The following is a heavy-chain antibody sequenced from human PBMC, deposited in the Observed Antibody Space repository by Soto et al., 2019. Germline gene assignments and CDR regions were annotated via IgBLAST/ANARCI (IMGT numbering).Heavy chain of an antibody. Sequence: QVQLVQSGAEVKKPGASVKVSCKASGYTFTSYDINWVRQATGQGLEGMGWMNPNSGNTGYAQKFQGRVTMTRTTSISTAYMKLSSLRSEHTAVYYCARGGQYYYASSGSDYWGQGTLVTVSS. CDR1: GYTFTSYD. CDR3: ARGGQYYYASSGSDY. D-gene: IGHD3-22*01. J-gene: IGHJ4*02. V-gene: IGHV1-8*01. CDR2: MNPNSGNT.